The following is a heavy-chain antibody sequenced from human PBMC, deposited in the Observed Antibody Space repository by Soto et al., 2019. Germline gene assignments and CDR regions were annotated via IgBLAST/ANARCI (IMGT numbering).Heavy chain of an antibody. V-gene: IGHV4-39*01. J-gene: IGHJ6*02. D-gene: IGHD6-13*01. CDR2: IYYSGST. CDR3: VGSSPVYYYYYGMDV. Sequence: SETLSLTCTVSGGSISSSSYYWGWIRQPPGKGLEWIGSIYYSGSTYYNPSLKSRVTISADTSKNQFSLKLSSVTAADPAVYYCVGSSPVYYYYYGMDVWGQGTTVTVSS. CDR1: GGSISSSSYY.